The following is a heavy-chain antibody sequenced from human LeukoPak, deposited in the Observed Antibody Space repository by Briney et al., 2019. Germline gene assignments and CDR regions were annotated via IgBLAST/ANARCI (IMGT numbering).Heavy chain of an antibody. CDR3: ARGGYGCNTLFYSFDL. V-gene: IGHV1-69*13. J-gene: IGHJ3*01. CDR2: IIPIFGTV. CDR1: GYTFTSSD. D-gene: IGHD2-2*02. Sequence: SVKVSCKASGYTFTSSDINWVRQVPGQGLEWMGGIIPIFGTVKYAHKFQGRVTTTADESTSTAYLDLRTLSPDDSALYYCARGGYGCNTLFYSFDLWGHGTMVTVSS.